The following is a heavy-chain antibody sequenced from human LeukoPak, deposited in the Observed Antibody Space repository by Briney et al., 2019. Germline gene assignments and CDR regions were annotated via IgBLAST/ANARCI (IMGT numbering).Heavy chain of an antibody. Sequence: GRSLRLSCAASGFTFSSYAMHWVRQAPGKGLEWVAVISYDGSNKYYADSVKGRFTISRDNSKNTLYPQMNSLRAEDTAVYYCARDGTYYYDSSGYYYSYYYYYMDVWGKGTTVTVSS. D-gene: IGHD3-22*01. V-gene: IGHV3-30*01. CDR1: GFTFSSYA. CDR2: ISYDGSNK. CDR3: ARDGTYYYDSSGYYYSYYYYYMDV. J-gene: IGHJ6*03.